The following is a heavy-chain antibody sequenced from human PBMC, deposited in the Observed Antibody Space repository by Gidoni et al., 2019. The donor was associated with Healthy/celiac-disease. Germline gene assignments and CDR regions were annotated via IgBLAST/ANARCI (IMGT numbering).Heavy chain of an antibody. J-gene: IGHJ6*02. CDR1: GFTVSSTY. CDR3: ARTGTAAGTATYYYGMDV. V-gene: IGHV3-66*02. CDR2: IYSGGST. Sequence: EVQLVESGGGLVQPGGSLRLSCAASGFTVSSTYMSWVRRAPGKGLEWVSVIYSGGSTYYADSVKGRFTISRDNSKNTLYLQMNSRRAEDTAVYYCARTGTAAGTATYYYGMDVWGQGTTVTVSS. D-gene: IGHD6-13*01.